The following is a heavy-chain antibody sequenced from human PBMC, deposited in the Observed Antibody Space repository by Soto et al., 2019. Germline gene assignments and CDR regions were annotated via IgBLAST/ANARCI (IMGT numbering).Heavy chain of an antibody. CDR1: GGTFSSYA. V-gene: IGHV1-69*13. D-gene: IGHD2-2*01. Sequence: GASVKVSCKASGGTFSSYAISWVRQAPGQGLEWMGGIIPIFGTANYAQKFQGRVTITADESTSTAYMELSSLRSEDTAVYYCARDHLVVGRRPKTSIYYYYGMDVWGQGTTVTVSS. CDR3: ARDHLVVGRRPKTSIYYYYGMDV. J-gene: IGHJ6*02. CDR2: IIPIFGTA.